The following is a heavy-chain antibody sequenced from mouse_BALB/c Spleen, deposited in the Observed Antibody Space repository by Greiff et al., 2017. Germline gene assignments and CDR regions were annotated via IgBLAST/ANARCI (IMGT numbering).Heavy chain of an antibody. CDR3: ARIYYDYYYAMDY. CDR1: GFSLTGYG. CDR2: IWGDGST. Sequence: VKLMESGPGLVAPSQSLSITCTVSGFSLTGYGVNRVRQPPGKGLEWLGMIWGDGSTDYNSALKSRLSISKDNSKSQVFLKMNSLQTDDTARYYCARIYYDYYYAMDYWGQGTSVTVSS. V-gene: IGHV2-6-7*01. J-gene: IGHJ4*01. D-gene: IGHD2-4*01.